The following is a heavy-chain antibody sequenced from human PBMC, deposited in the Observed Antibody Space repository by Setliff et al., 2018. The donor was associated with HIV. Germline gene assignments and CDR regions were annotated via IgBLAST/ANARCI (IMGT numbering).Heavy chain of an antibody. CDR3: ARGGRSLAAQTWFDP. V-gene: IGHV4-61*09. CDR1: GGSINSDSYY. D-gene: IGHD6-6*01. Sequence: SETLSLTCTVFGGSINSDSYYWTWIRQPAGKGLEWIGHIHTSGTTNYNPSLKSRVTISVDTSKNQFSLKLSSVTAADTAVYYCARGGRSLAAQTWFDPWGQGTLVTVSS. CDR2: IHTSGTT. J-gene: IGHJ5*02.